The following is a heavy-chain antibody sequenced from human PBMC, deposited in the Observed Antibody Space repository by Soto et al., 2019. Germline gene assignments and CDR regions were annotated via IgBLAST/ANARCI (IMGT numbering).Heavy chain of an antibody. J-gene: IGHJ5*02. CDR1: GGIFSSYA. D-gene: IGHD4-17*01. Sequence: SVKVSCKASGGIFSSYAISWVRQAPGQGLEWMGGIIPIFGTANYAQKFQGRVTITADESTSTAYMELSSLRSEDTAVYYCARDSDYGDYYWFDPWGQGTLVTVSS. V-gene: IGHV1-69*13. CDR3: ARDSDYGDYYWFDP. CDR2: IIPIFGTA.